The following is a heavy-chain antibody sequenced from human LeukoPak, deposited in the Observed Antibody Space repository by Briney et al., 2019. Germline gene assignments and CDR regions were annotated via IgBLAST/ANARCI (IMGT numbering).Heavy chain of an antibody. Sequence: GGSLTLSCTTSGFTFTTYWMSWVRPAPGKGLEWVANIKRDGREKHYVDSVRGRFTISRDNAKNSVYLQIDSLRAEDTAVFYCARDKDWICRNGLCFTGYSEYWGRGTPVTVSS. CDR1: GFTFTTYW. CDR3: ARDKDWICRNGLCFTGYSEY. V-gene: IGHV3-7*01. D-gene: IGHD2-8*01. CDR2: IKRDGREK. J-gene: IGHJ4*02.